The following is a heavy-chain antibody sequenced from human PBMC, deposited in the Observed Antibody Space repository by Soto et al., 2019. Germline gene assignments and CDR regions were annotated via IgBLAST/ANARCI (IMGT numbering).Heavy chain of an antibody. CDR1: GGSISSGGYY. J-gene: IGHJ5*02. D-gene: IGHD5-18*01. Sequence: PSETLSLTCTVSGGSISSGGYYWSWIRQHPGKGLEWIGYIYYSGSTYYNPSLKSRVTISVDTSKNQFSLKLSSVTAADTAVYYCATLCRIQLWGTLRGENWFDPWGQGTLVTVSS. V-gene: IGHV4-31*03. CDR2: IYYSGST. CDR3: ATLCRIQLWGTLRGENWFDP.